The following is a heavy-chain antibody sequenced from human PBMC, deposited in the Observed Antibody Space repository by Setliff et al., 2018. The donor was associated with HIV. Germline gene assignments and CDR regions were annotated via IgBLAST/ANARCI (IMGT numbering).Heavy chain of an antibody. Sequence: SETLSLTCNVSGGSISSVNYYWNWIRQPAGKGLEWIGRIYASGSPTYNSSLESRVTISVDTSKNHFSLRLNSVTAADTAVYYCARGKDDHNFSPMSLRKTYYYYMDVWGKGTTVTVSS. CDR2: IYASGSP. D-gene: IGHD2-15*01. CDR1: GGSISSVNYY. J-gene: IGHJ6*03. CDR3: ARGKDDHNFSPMSLRKTYYYYMDV. V-gene: IGHV4-61*02.